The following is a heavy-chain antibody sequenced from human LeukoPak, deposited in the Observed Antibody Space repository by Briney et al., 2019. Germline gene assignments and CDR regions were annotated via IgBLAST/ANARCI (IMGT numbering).Heavy chain of an antibody. CDR1: GYSIISGYH. J-gene: IGHJ4*02. Sequence: SETLSLTCTVSGYSIISGYHWGWIRQAPEKGLEWIGTIPHSGSTYYNPSLKSRVTISVDTSKNQLSLKLSSVTAADTAVYYCATVGAQYYDFWGQGSLVTVSS. V-gene: IGHV4-38-2*02. CDR2: IPHSGST. CDR3: ATVGAQYYDF. D-gene: IGHD3-3*01.